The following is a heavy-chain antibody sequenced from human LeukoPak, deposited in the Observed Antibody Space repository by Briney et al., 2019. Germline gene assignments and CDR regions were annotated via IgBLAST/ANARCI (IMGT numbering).Heavy chain of an antibody. CDR1: GGSISNYY. D-gene: IGHD2-15*01. V-gene: IGHV4-59*08. CDR3: ARHSETCSGGSCFLDYFDY. J-gene: IGHJ4*02. CDR2: IYYSGST. Sequence: SETLSLTCTVSGGSISNYYWSWIRQPPGKELEWIGYIYYSGSTNYNPSLKSRLTISVDTPKNHFSLRLTSVTAADTAVYYCARHSETCSGGSCFLDYFDYWGQGTLVTVSS.